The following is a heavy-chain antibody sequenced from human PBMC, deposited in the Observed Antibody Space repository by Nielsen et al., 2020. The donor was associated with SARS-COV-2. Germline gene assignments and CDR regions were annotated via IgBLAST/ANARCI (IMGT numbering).Heavy chain of an antibody. D-gene: IGHD3-10*01. V-gene: IGHV1-69*13. CDR2: IIPFFGTP. CDR1: GGTFSSYA. J-gene: IGHJ6*02. Sequence: SVKVSCKASGGTFSSYAISWVRQAPGQGLEWMGGIIPFFGTPNYAQKFQGRVTITADESTSIAYMELSSLRSEDTAVYYCARCQYGSGSYPLTYYYYDMDVWGQGTTVTVSS. CDR3: ARCQYGSGSYPLTYYYYDMDV.